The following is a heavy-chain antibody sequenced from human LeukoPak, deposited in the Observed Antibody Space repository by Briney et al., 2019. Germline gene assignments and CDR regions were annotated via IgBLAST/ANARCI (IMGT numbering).Heavy chain of an antibody. CDR3: ARGGRAGTSVGGY. Sequence: GGSLRLSCAASGFIFSCYRMHWVRQAAGKGLEWVSSISSSSSYIYYADSVKGRFTISRDNAKNSLYLQMNSLRAEDTAVYYCARGGRAGTSVGGYWGQGTLVTVSS. CDR1: GFIFSCYR. D-gene: IGHD1-7*01. CDR2: ISSSSSYI. J-gene: IGHJ4*02. V-gene: IGHV3-21*01.